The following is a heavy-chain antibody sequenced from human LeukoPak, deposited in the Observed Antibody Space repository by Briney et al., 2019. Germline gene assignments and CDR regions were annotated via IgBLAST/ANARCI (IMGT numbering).Heavy chain of an antibody. CDR3: ARDPSETAAAD. Sequence: GGSLRLSCAASGFTVSSNYMSWVRQAPGKGLEWVSVIYSGGSTYYADSVKGRFTISGDNSKNKLYLQMNSLRAEDTAVYYCARDPSETAAADWGQGTLVTVSS. D-gene: IGHD6-13*01. CDR1: GFTVSSNY. J-gene: IGHJ4*02. CDR2: IYSGGST. V-gene: IGHV3-66*01.